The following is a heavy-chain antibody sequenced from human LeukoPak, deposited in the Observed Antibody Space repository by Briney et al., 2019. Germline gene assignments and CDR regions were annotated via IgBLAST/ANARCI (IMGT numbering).Heavy chain of an antibody. V-gene: IGHV4-39*01. J-gene: IGHJ5*02. CDR2: IYYSGST. D-gene: IGHD5-18*01. CDR3: ARRIQLWLRPSWFDP. CDR1: GGSISSSSYY. Sequence: SETLSLTCTVSGGSISSSSYYWGWIRQPPGKGLEWIGSIYYSGSTYYSPSLKSRVTISVDTSKNQFSLKLSSVTAADTAVYYCARRIQLWLRPSWFDPWGQGTLVTVSS.